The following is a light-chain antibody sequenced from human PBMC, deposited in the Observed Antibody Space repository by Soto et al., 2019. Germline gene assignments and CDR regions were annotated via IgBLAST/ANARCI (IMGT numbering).Light chain of an antibody. CDR2: DVT. CDR1: SSNIGTNP. Sequence: QSVLTQPPSASGTPGQRVTISCSGGSSNIGTNPVAWYQQLPGKAPKLMIFDVTKRSSGVPDRFSGSKSGNSASLTISGLQAEDEADYYCCSYAGSYNLGVFGGGTKLTVL. J-gene: IGLJ3*02. V-gene: IGLV1-44*01. CDR3: CSYAGSYNLGV.